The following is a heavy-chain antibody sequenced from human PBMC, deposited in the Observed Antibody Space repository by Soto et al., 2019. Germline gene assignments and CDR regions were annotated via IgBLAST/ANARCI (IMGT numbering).Heavy chain of an antibody. V-gene: IGHV1-2*04. D-gene: IGHD6-19*01. CDR1: GYTFTGYY. CDR2: INPNSGGT. CDR3: ASGDGVAGTYFDY. J-gene: IGHJ4*02. Sequence: ASVKVSCKASGYTFTGYYMHWVRQAPGQGLEWMGWINPNSGGTNYAQKFQGWVTMTRDTSISTAYMELSRLRSDDTAVYYCASGDGVAGTYFDYWCQGTLVTVSS.